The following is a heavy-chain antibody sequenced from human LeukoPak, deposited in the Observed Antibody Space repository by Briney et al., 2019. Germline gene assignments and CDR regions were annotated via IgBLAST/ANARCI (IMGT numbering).Heavy chain of an antibody. Sequence: SGPALVKPTQTLTLTCTFSGFSLSTSGMRVSWIRQPPGKALEWLARIDWDDDKFYSTSLKTRLTISKDTSKNQVVLTMTNMDPVDTAPYYCARISDSSGWYFDYWGQGTLVTVSS. CDR2: IDWDDDK. V-gene: IGHV2-70*04. CDR3: ARISDSSGWYFDY. CDR1: GFSLSTSGMR. D-gene: IGHD6-19*01. J-gene: IGHJ4*02.